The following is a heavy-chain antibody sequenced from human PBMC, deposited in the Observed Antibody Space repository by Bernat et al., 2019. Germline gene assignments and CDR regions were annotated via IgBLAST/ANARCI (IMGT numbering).Heavy chain of an antibody. CDR2: ISSSGSTI. J-gene: IGHJ4*02. Sequence: EVQLVESGGGLVQPGGSLRLSCAASGFTFSSYEMNWVRQAPGKGLEWVSYISSSGSTIYYADPVKGRFTISRDNAKNSLYLQMNSLRAEDTAVYYCARDKGAYDYGDLFDYWGQGTLVTVSS. D-gene: IGHD4-17*01. CDR1: GFTFSSYE. V-gene: IGHV3-48*03. CDR3: ARDKGAYDYGDLFDY.